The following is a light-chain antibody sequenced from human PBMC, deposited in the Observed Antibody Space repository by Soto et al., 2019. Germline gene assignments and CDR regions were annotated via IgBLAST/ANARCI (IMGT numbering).Light chain of an antibody. CDR3: SSYTNSSVV. CDR2: GNI. CDR1: SSNIGAGYD. V-gene: IGLV1-40*01. Sequence: QSVLTQPPSVSGAPGQRVTISCTGSSSNIGAGYDVHWYQQRPGTAPKLLIFGNINRPSGVSNRFSGSKSGKTASLTIPGLQAEDEADYYCSSYTNSSVVFCGGTKGTVL. J-gene: IGLJ3*02.